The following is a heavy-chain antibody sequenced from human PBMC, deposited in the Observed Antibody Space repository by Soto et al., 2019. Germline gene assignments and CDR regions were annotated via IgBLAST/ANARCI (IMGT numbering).Heavy chain of an antibody. CDR3: GKVLVGATGHTESDS. D-gene: IGHD2-15*01. V-gene: IGHV4-39*01. J-gene: IGHJ4*02. CDR1: GGSIYRSGYY. Sequence: SETLSLTCTVSGGSIYRSGYYWGWIRQPPGRGLEWIGNIDYNGVTYSNPSLKSRVTISRDTSKNQFSLKLTSVAAADTALYYCGKVLVGATGHTESDSWGPGTLVTVSS. CDR2: IDYNGVT.